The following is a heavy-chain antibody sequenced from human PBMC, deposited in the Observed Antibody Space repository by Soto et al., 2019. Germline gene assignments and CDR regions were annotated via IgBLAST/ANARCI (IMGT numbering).Heavy chain of an antibody. J-gene: IGHJ4*02. CDR1: GFTFSSYG. CDR2: ISYDGNIE. V-gene: IGHV3-30*18. Sequence: LRLSCAASGFTFSSYGMHWVRQAPGKGLEWVAVISYDGNIEHHADSVKGRFTISRDNSKNTLYLQMNSLRTEDTAVYYCAKDRLGYCSGASCSPFDCWGQGTLVTVSS. CDR3: AKDRLGYCSGASCSPFDC. D-gene: IGHD2-15*01.